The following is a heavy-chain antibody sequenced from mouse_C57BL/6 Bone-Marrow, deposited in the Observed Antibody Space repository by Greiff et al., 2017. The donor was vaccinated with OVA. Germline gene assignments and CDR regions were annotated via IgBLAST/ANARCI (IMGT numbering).Heavy chain of an antibody. Sequence: QVQLQQSGPGLVQPSQTLSITCTVSGFSFTSYGVHWVRQSPGKGLEWLGVIWSGGSTDYNAAFISRLTISKNDTKSQVFFKMNSLQADDTAIYYCARNRDYRNPYAMDDWGQGTSVTVSS. D-gene: IGHD2-1*01. CDR1: GFSFTSYG. J-gene: IGHJ4*01. CDR2: IWSGGST. V-gene: IGHV2-2*01. CDR3: ARNRDYRNPYAMDD.